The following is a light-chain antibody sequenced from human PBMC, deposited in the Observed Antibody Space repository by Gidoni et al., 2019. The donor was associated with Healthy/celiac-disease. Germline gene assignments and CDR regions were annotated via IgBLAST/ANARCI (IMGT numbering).Light chain of an antibody. CDR3: QQYNSYPYT. CDR1: QSISSW. V-gene: IGKV1-5*01. CDR2: DAS. Sequence: DIQMTQSPSTLSASVGDRVTITCRASQSISSWLAWYQQKPGKAPKLLIYDASSLESGVPSRFSGSGSVTEFTLTISSLQPDDFATYYCQQYNSYPYTFXXXTKLEIK. J-gene: IGKJ2*01.